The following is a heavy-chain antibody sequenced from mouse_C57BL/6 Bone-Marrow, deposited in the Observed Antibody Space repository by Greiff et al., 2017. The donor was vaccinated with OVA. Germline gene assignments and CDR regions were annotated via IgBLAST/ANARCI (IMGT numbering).Heavy chain of an antibody. Sequence: EVQLVESGGGLVKPGGSLKLSCAASGFTFSSYAMSWVRQTPEKRLEWVATISDGGSYTYYPDNVKGRFTISRDNAKNNLYLQMSHLKSEDTAMYYCARDPIYYGNYVYWYFDVWGTGTTVTVSS. J-gene: IGHJ1*03. CDR2: ISDGGSYT. CDR3: ARDPIYYGNYVYWYFDV. D-gene: IGHD2-1*01. V-gene: IGHV5-4*01. CDR1: GFTFSSYA.